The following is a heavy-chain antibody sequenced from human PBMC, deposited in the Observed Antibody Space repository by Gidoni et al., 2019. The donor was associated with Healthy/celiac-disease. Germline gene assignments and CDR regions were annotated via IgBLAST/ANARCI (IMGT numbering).Heavy chain of an antibody. CDR3: AKVGPGITMIVVVITKTMGFDY. D-gene: IGHD3-22*01. CDR1: GFTFSSYA. CDR2: ISGGGGST. Sequence: EVQLLESGGGWVQPGGSLRLSCAASGFTFSSYAMHWGRQAPGKGLEWVSAISGGGGSTYYADSVKGRFTISRDNSKNTLYLQMNSLRAEDTAVYYCAKVGPGITMIVVVITKTMGFDYWGQGTLVTVSS. J-gene: IGHJ4*02. V-gene: IGHV3-23*01.